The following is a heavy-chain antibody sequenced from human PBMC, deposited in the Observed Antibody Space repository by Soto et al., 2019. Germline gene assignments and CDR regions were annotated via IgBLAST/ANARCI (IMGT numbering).Heavy chain of an antibody. Sequence: GGSLRLSCEGSGFTFSDYYISWIRQAPGKGLEWISYSSNSGTFSRYADSVKGRFSISRDNTKNLLYLQMNSLRAEDTAVYYCARSGDNYNRLDYWGQGTPITVSS. D-gene: IGHD1-1*01. V-gene: IGHV3-11*06. CDR1: GFTFSDYY. J-gene: IGHJ4*02. CDR2: SSNSGTFS. CDR3: ARSGDNYNRLDY.